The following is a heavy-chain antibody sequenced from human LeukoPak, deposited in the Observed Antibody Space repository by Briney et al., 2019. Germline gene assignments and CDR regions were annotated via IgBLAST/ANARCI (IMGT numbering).Heavy chain of an antibody. Sequence: PSETLSLTCTVSGGPIYSYYWSWIRQPAGKGLEWIGRFYSSGSTNYNPSLTSRVTISLDKSKNQFSLKLTSVTAADTAVYYCARGGAAADAFDIWGQGTMVTVSS. J-gene: IGHJ3*02. V-gene: IGHV4-4*07. CDR3: ARGGAAADAFDI. CDR2: FYSSGST. D-gene: IGHD3-16*01. CDR1: GGPIYSYY.